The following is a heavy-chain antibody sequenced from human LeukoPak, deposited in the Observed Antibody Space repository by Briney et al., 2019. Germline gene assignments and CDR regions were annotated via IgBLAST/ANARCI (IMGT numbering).Heavy chain of an antibody. CDR1: GGTFSSYA. CDR2: IIPIFGTA. D-gene: IGHD3-22*01. CDR3: ARAIRPPRVIVPSDDAFDI. J-gene: IGHJ3*02. V-gene: IGHV1-69*13. Sequence: ASVKVSCKASGGTFSSYAISWVRQAPGQGLEWMGGIIPIFGTANYAQKFQGRVTITADESTSTAYMELSSLRSEDTAVYYCARAIRPPRVIVPSDDAFDIWGQGTLVTVSS.